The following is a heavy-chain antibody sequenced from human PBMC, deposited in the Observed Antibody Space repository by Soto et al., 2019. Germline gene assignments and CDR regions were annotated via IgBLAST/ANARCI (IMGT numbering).Heavy chain of an antibody. V-gene: IGHV4-4*02. D-gene: IGHD4-17*01. CDR3: ARWAATSAYGIDS. CDR2: IHDSGST. J-gene: IGHJ4*02. Sequence: PSETLSLTCDVSGGSISSSNWWTWVRQSPGKGLEWIGEIHDSGSTSYNPSLKSRATISVDISKNQFSLKLSSVTAADTAVYYCARWAATSAYGIDSWGQGTLVTVSS. CDR1: GGSISSSNW.